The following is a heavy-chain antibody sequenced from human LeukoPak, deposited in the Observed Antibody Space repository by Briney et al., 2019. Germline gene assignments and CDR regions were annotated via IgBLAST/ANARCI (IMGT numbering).Heavy chain of an antibody. V-gene: IGHV1-69*13. CDR1: GGTFSSYA. CDR2: IIPIFGTA. Sequence: SVKVSCKASGGTFSSYAISWVRQAPGQGLEWMGGIIPIFGTANYAQKFQGRVTITADESTSTAYMELSSLRSEDTAVYYCAKDGIEVIAAFDYWGQGTLVTVSS. D-gene: IGHD6-6*01. CDR3: AKDGIEVIAAFDY. J-gene: IGHJ4*02.